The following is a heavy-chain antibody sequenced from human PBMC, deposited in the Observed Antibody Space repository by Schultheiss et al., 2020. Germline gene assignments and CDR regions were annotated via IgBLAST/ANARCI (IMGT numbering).Heavy chain of an antibody. CDR2: IYYSVST. CDR1: GGSISSGGYY. CDR3: ARSLGYCSGGSCSNYYYYGMDV. J-gene: IGHJ6*04. V-gene: IGHV4-31*03. Sequence: SETLSLTCTVSGGSISSGGYYWSWIRQHPVKGLEWIGYIYYSVSTYYNPSLKSRVTISVDTSKNQFSLKLSTMTAADTAVYYCARSLGYCSGGSCSNYYYYGMDVWGEGTTVTVSS. D-gene: IGHD2-15*01.